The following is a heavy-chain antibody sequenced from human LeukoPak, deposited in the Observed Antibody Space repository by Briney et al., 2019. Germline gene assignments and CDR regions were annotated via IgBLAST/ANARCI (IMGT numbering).Heavy chain of an antibody. CDR3: ARRGQRDWFDP. CDR1: GYSFSSYW. J-gene: IGHJ5*02. CDR2: IYPGDSDT. Sequence: LGESLKISCKGAGYSFSSYWIAWVRQMPGKGLEWMGIIYPGDSDTRYSPSFQGQVTISADKSISTAYLQWSSLEASDTAMYYCARRGQRDWFDPWGQGTLVTVS. V-gene: IGHV5-51*01. D-gene: IGHD1-1*01.